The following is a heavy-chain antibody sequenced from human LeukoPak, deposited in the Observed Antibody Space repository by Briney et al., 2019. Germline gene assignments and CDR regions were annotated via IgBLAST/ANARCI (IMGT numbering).Heavy chain of an antibody. J-gene: IGHJ4*02. CDR3: AKAYSGYLYYFDY. D-gene: IGHD3-22*01. V-gene: IGHV3-23*01. Sequence: GGSLRLSCAASGFTFSNAWMSWVRQAPGKGLEWVSAISGSGGSTYYADSVKGRFTISRDNSKNTLYLQMNSLRAEDTAVYYCAKAYSGYLYYFDYWGQGTLVTVSS. CDR2: ISGSGGST. CDR1: GFTFSNAW.